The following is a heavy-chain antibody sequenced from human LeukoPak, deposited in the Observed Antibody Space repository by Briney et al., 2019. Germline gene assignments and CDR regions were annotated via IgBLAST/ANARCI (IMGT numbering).Heavy chain of an antibody. CDR2: IRSKAYGGTT. Sequence: GGSLRLSCAASGFTFSNFVMSWFRQAPGKGLEWVGFIRSKAYGGTTEYAASVKGRFTISRDDSKSIAYLQMNSLKTEDTAVYYCTRDRTVPKFDYWGQGTLVTVSS. CDR1: GFTFSNFV. J-gene: IGHJ4*02. D-gene: IGHD4-17*01. V-gene: IGHV3-49*03. CDR3: TRDRTVPKFDY.